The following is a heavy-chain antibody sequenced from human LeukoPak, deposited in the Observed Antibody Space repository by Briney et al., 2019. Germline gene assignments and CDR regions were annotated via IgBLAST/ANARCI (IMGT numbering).Heavy chain of an antibody. CDR1: GGSISSYY. D-gene: IGHD3-3*01. Sequence: SETLSLTCTVSGGSISSYYWSWIRQPPGKGLEWIGYIYYSGSTNYNPSLKSRVTISVDTSKNQFSLKLSSVTAADTAVYYCARHRSDGRDYDFWSGYHRYYYYYYMDVWGKGTTVTVSS. J-gene: IGHJ6*03. V-gene: IGHV4-59*08. CDR2: IYYSGST. CDR3: ARHRSDGRDYDFWSGYHRYYYYYYMDV.